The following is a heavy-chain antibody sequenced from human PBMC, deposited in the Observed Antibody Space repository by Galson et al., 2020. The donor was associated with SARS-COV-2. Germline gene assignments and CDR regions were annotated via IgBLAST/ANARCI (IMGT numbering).Heavy chain of an antibody. CDR3: GRDTMNKYFGGIDY. V-gene: IGHV3-7*03. J-gene: IGHJ4*02. CDR2: INQDGSEK. Sequence: TGGSLRLSCVASGFIFDIFWMTWVRQAPGKGLEWVVNINQDGSEKYYVDSVKGRFTISRDNAKQSLYLEMSGLRAEDTAFYYCGRDTMNKYFGGIDYWGQGTLVTVSS. CDR1: GFIFDIFW. D-gene: IGHD3-10*01.